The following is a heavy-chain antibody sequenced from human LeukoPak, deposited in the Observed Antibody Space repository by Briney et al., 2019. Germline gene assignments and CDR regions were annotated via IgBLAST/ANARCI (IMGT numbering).Heavy chain of an antibody. V-gene: IGHV4-4*07. CDR3: ARDRHIVVVTARRGNWFDP. D-gene: IGHD2-21*02. J-gene: IGHJ5*02. CDR1: GGSISSYY. CDR2: IYTSEST. Sequence: SETLSLTCTVSGGSISSYYWSWIRQPAGKGLEWIGRIYTSESTNYNPSLKSRVTMSVDTSKNQFSLKLSSVTAADTAVYYCARDRHIVVVTARRGNWFDPWGQGTLVTVSS.